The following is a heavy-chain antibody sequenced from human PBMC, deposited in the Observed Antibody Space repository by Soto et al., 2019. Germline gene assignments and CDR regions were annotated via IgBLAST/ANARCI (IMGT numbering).Heavy chain of an antibody. V-gene: IGHV4-30-2*01. D-gene: IGHD5-12*01. Sequence: SLTCAVSGGSISSGGYSWSWIRQPPGKGLEWIGYIYHSGSTYYNPSLKSRVTISVDRSKNQFSLKLSSVTAADTAVYYCARGGSGYHFDYWGQGTLVTVSS. CDR2: IYHSGST. CDR3: ARGGSGYHFDY. J-gene: IGHJ4*02. CDR1: GGSISSGGYS.